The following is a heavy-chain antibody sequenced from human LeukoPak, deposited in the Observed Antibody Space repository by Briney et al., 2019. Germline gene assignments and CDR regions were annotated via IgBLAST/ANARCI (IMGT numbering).Heavy chain of an antibody. CDR1: GGSISSYY. D-gene: IGHD5-12*01. CDR3: ARGRSVVATLYYYYYMDV. V-gene: IGHV4-59*12. Sequence: SETLSLTCTVSGGSISSYYWSWIRQPPGKGLEWIGYIYYSGSTNYNPSLKSRVTISVDTSKNQFSLKLSSVTAADTAVYYCARGRSVVATLYYYYYMDVWGKGTTVTVSS. J-gene: IGHJ6*03. CDR2: IYYSGST.